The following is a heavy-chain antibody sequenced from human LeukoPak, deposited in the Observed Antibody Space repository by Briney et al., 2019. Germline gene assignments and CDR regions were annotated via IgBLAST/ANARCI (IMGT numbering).Heavy chain of an antibody. CDR3: ARGVRFLEWLSSGYYYYYYMDV. V-gene: IGHV4-59*11. D-gene: IGHD3-3*01. CDR1: GGSISSHH. Sequence: SETLSLTCTVSGGSISSHHWSWIRQPPGKGLEWIGYIYYSGSTNYNPSLKSRVTISVDTSKDQFSLKLSSVTAADTAVYYCARGVRFLEWLSSGYYYYYYMDVWGKGTTVTVSS. CDR2: IYYSGST. J-gene: IGHJ6*03.